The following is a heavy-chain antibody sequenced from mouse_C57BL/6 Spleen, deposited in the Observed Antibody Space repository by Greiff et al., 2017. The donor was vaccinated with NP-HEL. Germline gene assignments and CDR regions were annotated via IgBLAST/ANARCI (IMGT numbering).Heavy chain of an antibody. J-gene: IGHJ3*01. V-gene: IGHV1-69*01. CDR3: ARKGDSNYPWFAY. CDR2: IDPSDSYT. CDR1: GYTFTSYW. Sequence: QVQLQQPGAELVMPGASVKLSCKASGYTFTSYWMHWVKQRPGQGLEWIGEIDPSDSYTNYNQKFKGKSTLTVDKSSSTAYMQLSSLTSEDSAVYYCARKGDSNYPWFAYWGQGTLVTVSA. D-gene: IGHD2-5*01.